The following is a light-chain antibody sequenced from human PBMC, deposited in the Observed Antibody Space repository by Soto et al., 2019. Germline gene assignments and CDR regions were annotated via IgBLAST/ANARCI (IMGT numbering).Light chain of an antibody. CDR3: SSYTGSSTHV. V-gene: IGLV2-14*03. CDR2: DVS. Sequence: QSALTQPASVSGSPGQSITISCTGTSSDVGGYNFVSWYQQHPGKVPKLMIFDVSSRPSGVSDRFSGSKSGNTASLTISGLQAEDEGDYYCSSYTGSSTHVFGSGTKVTVL. CDR1: SSDVGGYNF. J-gene: IGLJ1*01.